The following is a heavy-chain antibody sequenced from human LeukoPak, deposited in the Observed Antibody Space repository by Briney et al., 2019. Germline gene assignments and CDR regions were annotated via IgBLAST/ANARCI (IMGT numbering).Heavy chain of an antibody. D-gene: IGHD4-17*01. V-gene: IGHV4-34*01. CDR2: INHSGST. CDR3: ARDHYGDYVYYYYYGMDV. CDR1: GGSFSGYY. Sequence: SETLSLTCAVYGGSFSGYYWSWIRQPPGKGLEWIGEINHSGSTNYNPSLKSRVTISVDTSKNQFSLKLSSVTAADTAVYYCARDHYGDYVYYYYYGMDVWGQGTTVTVS. J-gene: IGHJ6*02.